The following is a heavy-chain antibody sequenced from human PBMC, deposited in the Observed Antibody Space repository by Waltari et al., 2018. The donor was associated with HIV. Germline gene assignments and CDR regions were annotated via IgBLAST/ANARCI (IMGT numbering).Heavy chain of an antibody. D-gene: IGHD1-1*01. CDR3: ARDPRGPRYKIDYYYYYGMDV. J-gene: IGHJ6*02. Sequence: TIYYADSVKGRFTISRDNAKNSLYLQMNSLRAEDTAVYYCARDPRGPRYKIDYYYYYGMDVWGQGTTVTVSS. CDR2: TI. V-gene: IGHV3-48*03.